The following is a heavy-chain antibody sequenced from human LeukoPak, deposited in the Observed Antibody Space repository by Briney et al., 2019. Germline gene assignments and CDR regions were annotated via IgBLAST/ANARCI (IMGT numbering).Heavy chain of an antibody. CDR3: AKVLGYGDYATFDY. D-gene: IGHD4-17*01. V-gene: IGHV3-23*01. CDR2: ISGSGGST. CDR1: GFTFSSYA. Sequence: GGSLRLSCAASGFTFSSYAMSWVRQAPGKGLEWVSAISGSGGSTYYADSVKGRLTISRDNSKNTLYLQMNSLRAEDTAVYYCAKVLGYGDYATFDYWGQGTLVTVSS. J-gene: IGHJ4*02.